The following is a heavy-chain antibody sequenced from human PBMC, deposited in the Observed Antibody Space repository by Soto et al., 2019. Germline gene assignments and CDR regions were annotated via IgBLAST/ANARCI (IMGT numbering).Heavy chain of an antibody. Sequence: QVQLVQSGAEVKKPGASVKVSCKASGYTFSRHGINWVRQAPGQGLEWMGWISTYSGKTNYAQKLQGRVTMTTDTSTSTAYMEPRSLRSDDTAVYSCVREITAPDYSLDYWGQGTLVTVSS. J-gene: IGHJ4*02. D-gene: IGHD6-13*01. CDR2: ISTYSGKT. CDR1: GYTFSRHG. V-gene: IGHV1-18*01. CDR3: VREITAPDYSLDY.